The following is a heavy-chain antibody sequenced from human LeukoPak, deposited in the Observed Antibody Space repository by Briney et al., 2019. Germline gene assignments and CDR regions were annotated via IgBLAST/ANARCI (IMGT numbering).Heavy chain of an antibody. V-gene: IGHV1-18*01. J-gene: IGHJ5*02. CDR1: GYTFTSYG. D-gene: IGHD6-13*01. Sequence: ASVNVSCKASGYTFTSYGISWVRQAPGQGLEGMGWISAYNGNTNYAQKLQGRVTMTTDTSTSKAYMELRSLRSDDTAVYYCASIAAAGYNWFDPWGQGTLVTVSS. CDR3: ASIAAAGYNWFDP. CDR2: ISAYNGNT.